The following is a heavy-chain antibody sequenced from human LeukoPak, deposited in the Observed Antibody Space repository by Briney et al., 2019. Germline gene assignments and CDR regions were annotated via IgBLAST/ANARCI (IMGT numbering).Heavy chain of an antibody. Sequence: GGSLRLSCAASGFTFSSYAMSWVRRAPGKGLEWVSAISGSGGSTYYADSVKGRFTISRDNSKNTLYLQMNSLRAEDTAVYYCAKEGDRCSGGSCYSAAFDYWGQGTLVTVSS. D-gene: IGHD2-15*01. CDR3: AKEGDRCSGGSCYSAAFDY. CDR2: ISGSGGST. J-gene: IGHJ4*02. CDR1: GFTFSSYA. V-gene: IGHV3-23*01.